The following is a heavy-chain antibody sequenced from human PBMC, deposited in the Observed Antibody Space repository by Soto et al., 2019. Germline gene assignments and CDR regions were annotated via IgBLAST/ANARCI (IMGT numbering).Heavy chain of an antibody. D-gene: IGHD3-22*01. CDR3: ASGEGDYYDSSGYSEY. CDR1: GYTFTSYG. Sequence: QVQLVQSGAEVKKPGASVKVSCKASGYTFTSYGISWVRQAPGQGLEWMGWISAYNGNTNYAQKLQGRVTMTTDTTTSTAYRGLRSLRSDDTAVYYCASGEGDYYDSSGYSEYWGQGTLVTVSS. CDR2: ISAYNGNT. J-gene: IGHJ4*02. V-gene: IGHV1-18*04.